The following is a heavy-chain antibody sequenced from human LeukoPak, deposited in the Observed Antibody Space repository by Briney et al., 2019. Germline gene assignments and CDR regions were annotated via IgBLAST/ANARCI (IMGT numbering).Heavy chain of an antibody. CDR3: ARGGGSYGWFDP. CDR1: GFNSSNYW. Sequence: GGSLRLSCAASGFNSSNYWMHWVRQGPGKGLVWVSRIDSDGSSTNHADSVKGRFTISRDSAKNTLYLQMNSLRAEDTAVYYCARGGGSYGWFDPWGQGTLVTVSS. D-gene: IGHD3-16*01. V-gene: IGHV3-74*01. CDR2: IDSDGSST. J-gene: IGHJ5*02.